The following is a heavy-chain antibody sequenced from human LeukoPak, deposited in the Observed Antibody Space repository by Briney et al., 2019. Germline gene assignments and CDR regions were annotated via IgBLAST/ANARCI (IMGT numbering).Heavy chain of an antibody. D-gene: IGHD3-10*02. CDR3: AELGITMIGGV. Sequence: PGGSLRLFCAASWFPFRCFSMNWVRQAPGEGVEWVSSISSSSSYIYYADSVKGRFTISRDNAKNSLYLQMNSLRAEDTAVYYCAELGITMIGGVWGKGTTVTISS. CDR1: WFPFRCFS. J-gene: IGHJ6*04. V-gene: IGHV3-21*01. CDR2: ISSSSSYI.